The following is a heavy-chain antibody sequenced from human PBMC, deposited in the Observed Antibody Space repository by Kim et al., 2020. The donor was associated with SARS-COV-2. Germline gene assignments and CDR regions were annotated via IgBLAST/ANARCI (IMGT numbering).Heavy chain of an antibody. CDR2: ISSSSSYI. CDR1: GFTFSSYS. Sequence: GGSLRLSCAASGFTFSSYSMNWVRQAPGKGLEWVSSISSSSSYIYYADSVKGRFTISRDNAKNSLYLQMNSLRAEDTAVYYCAIVAAGTNYYYGMDVWGQGTTVTVSS. CDR3: AIVAAGTNYYYGMDV. J-gene: IGHJ6*02. D-gene: IGHD6-13*01. V-gene: IGHV3-21*01.